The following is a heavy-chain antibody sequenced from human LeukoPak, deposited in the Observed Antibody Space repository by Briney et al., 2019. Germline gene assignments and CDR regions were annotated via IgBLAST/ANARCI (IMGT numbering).Heavy chain of an antibody. CDR3: AREVRFSMVRGEIDC. Sequence: SSETLSLTCAVSGGSIGSSNWWSWVRQPPGKGLEWIGEIYYSGNTNYNPSLKSRVTISIDKSKNQFSLKLSSVTAADTAVYYCAREVRFSMVRGEIDCWGQGTLVTVSS. D-gene: IGHD3-10*01. V-gene: IGHV4-4*02. CDR2: IYYSGNT. CDR1: GGSIGSSNW. J-gene: IGHJ4*02.